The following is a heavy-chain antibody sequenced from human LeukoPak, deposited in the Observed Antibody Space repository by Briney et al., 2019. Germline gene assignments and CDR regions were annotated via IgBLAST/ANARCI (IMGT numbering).Heavy chain of an antibody. CDR2: MNPYSGDR. CDR1: GYTFTTYQ. V-gene: IGHV1-8*03. CDR3: ARTTSLTASGYDY. J-gene: IGHJ4*02. D-gene: IGHD4-17*01. Sequence: ASVTVSCKTSGYTFTTYQINWVRQARGQGLEWLGWMNPYSGDRGYAQKFQGRLSITSDTSISTAYMELSSLRSDDTAVYFCARTTSLTASGYDYWGQGTLVTVSS.